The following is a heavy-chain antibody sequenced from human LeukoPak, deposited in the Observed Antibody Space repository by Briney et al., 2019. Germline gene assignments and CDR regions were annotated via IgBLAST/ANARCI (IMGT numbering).Heavy chain of an antibody. CDR3: ARGPHGVYYYDSSGYYLFY. CDR1: GYTFTGYY. CDR2: INPNSGGT. D-gene: IGHD3-22*01. J-gene: IGHJ4*02. V-gene: IGHV1-2*02. Sequence: ASVKVSCKASGYTFTGYYMHWVRQAPGQGLEWMGWINPNSGGTNYAQKFQGRVTMTRDTSISTAYMELSRLRSDDTAVYYCARGPHGVYYYDSSGYYLFYWGQGTLVTVSS.